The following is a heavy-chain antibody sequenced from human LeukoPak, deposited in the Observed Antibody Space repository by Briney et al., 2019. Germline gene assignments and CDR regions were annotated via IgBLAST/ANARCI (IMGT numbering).Heavy chain of an antibody. CDR1: GFTFSYYW. J-gene: IGHJ6*03. CDR3: ARDKSGTMIRGAITTYYYSMDV. D-gene: IGHD3-10*01. CDR2: IKQDGSET. Sequence: PGGSLRLSCAASGFTFSYYWMSWVRQAPGKGLEWVANIKQDGSETYYVDSVKGRFTISRDNAKNSLFLQMNSLRAEDTALYYCARDKSGTMIRGAITTYYYSMDVWGKGTTVTISS. V-gene: IGHV3-7*01.